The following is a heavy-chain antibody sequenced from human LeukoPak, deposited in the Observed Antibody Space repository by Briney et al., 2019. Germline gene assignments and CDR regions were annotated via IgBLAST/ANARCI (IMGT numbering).Heavy chain of an antibody. CDR2: IYSGGST. CDR1: GFTVSSSY. V-gene: IGHV3-53*01. J-gene: IGHJ4*02. CDR3: LVDRDDFLDY. D-gene: IGHD2/OR15-2a*01. Sequence: GGSLRLSCAASGFTVSSSYMSWVRQAPGKGLEWVSVIYSGGSTYYADSVKGRFTISRDNSKNTLYLQMNSLRAEDTAVYYCLVDRDDFLDYWGQGTLVTVSS.